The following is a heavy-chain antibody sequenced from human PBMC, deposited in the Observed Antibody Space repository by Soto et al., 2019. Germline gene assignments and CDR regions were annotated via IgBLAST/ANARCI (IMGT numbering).Heavy chain of an antibody. D-gene: IGHD5-12*01. CDR3: ARGQDANMGGYDLYYYYYMDV. V-gene: IGHV1-8*01. Sequence: ASVKVSCKASGYTFTSYDINWVRQATGQGLEWMGWMNPNSGNTGYAQKFQGRVTMTRNTSISTAYMELSSLRSEDTAVYYCARGQDANMGGYDLYYYYYMDVWGKGTTVTVSS. J-gene: IGHJ6*03. CDR2: MNPNSGNT. CDR1: GYTFTSYD.